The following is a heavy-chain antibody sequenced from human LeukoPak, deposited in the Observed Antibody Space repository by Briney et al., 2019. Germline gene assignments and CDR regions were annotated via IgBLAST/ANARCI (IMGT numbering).Heavy chain of an antibody. D-gene: IGHD4/OR15-4a*01. V-gene: IGHV3-33*01. CDR2: IWYDGSNK. J-gene: IGHJ4*02. CDR3: ARKLTEGWCFDS. CDR1: GFTFSSYG. Sequence: PGGSLRLSCAASGFTFSSYGMHWVRQAPGKGLEWVAVIWYDGSNKYYADSVKGRFTISRDNSKNTLYLQMNSLRAEDTAVYYCARKLTEGWCFDSWGQGTLLTVSS.